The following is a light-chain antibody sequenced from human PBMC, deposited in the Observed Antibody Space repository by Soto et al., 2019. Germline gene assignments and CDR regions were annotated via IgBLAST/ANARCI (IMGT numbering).Light chain of an antibody. V-gene: IGKV3-15*01. CDR1: QSVSSN. CDR2: GAS. Sequence: EIVMTQSPATLSVSPGERATLSCRASQSVSSNLSWYQPKPGQAPRLLIYGASTRATGIPARFSGSGSGTEFTITISSLQSEDFVVYYCQQSNNSPRMFCQGTKVEIK. J-gene: IGKJ1*01. CDR3: QQSNNSPRM.